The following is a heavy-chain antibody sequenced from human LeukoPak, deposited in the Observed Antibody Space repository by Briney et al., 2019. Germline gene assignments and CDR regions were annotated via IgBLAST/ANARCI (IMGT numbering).Heavy chain of an antibody. CDR3: ARGHRGVFTDPINY. CDR2: IDYNGDT. CDR1: DGSISSRNYY. Sequence: SETLSLTCTVSDGSISSRNYYWGWIRQPPGKGLEWIGSIDYNGDTYYNPSVASRVTMSEDTSKNRFSLKLSSVTAEDTAVYYCARGHRGVFTDPINYWAQGTLVTVSS. D-gene: IGHD5-12*01. J-gene: IGHJ4*02. V-gene: IGHV4-39*01.